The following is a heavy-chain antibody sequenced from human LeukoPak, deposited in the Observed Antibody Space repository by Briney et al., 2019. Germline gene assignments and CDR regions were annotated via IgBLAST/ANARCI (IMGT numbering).Heavy chain of an antibody. D-gene: IGHD1-26*01. Sequence: SETLSLTCTVSGGSISSYYWSWIRQPPGKGLEWIGYIYYSGSTNYNPSLKSRVTISVDTSKNQFSLKLSSVTAADTAVYYCARIVGATFMSYWGQGTLVTVSS. V-gene: IGHV4-59*01. CDR2: IYYSGST. CDR1: GGSISSYY. J-gene: IGHJ4*02. CDR3: ARIVGATFMSY.